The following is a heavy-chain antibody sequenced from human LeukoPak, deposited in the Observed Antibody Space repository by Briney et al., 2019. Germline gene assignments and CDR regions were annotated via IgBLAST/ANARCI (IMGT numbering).Heavy chain of an antibody. CDR3: ARDGSGGPWYYFDY. Sequence: SETLSLTCTVSGGSISSSSYYWSWIRQHPGKGLEWIGYIYYSGSTYYNPSLKSRVTISVDTSKNQFSLKLSSVTAADTAVYYCARDGSGGPWYYFDYWGQGTLVTVSS. D-gene: IGHD2-8*02. CDR1: GGSISSSSYY. J-gene: IGHJ4*02. V-gene: IGHV4-31*03. CDR2: IYYSGST.